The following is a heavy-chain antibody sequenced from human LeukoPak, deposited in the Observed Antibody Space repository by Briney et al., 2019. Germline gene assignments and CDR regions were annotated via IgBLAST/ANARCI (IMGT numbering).Heavy chain of an antibody. D-gene: IGHD6-6*01. CDR1: DGSFSGYF. Sequence: SETLSLTCAVYDGSFSGYFWTWIRQAPGKGLEWIGEINHSGGVDYNPSLRSRVTMSVDTTINHFSLNLKSVTAADTAVYYCARGSIAARLQSWGQGTRVTVSS. V-gene: IGHV4-34*01. J-gene: IGHJ5*02. CDR3: ARGSIAARLQS. CDR2: INHSGGV.